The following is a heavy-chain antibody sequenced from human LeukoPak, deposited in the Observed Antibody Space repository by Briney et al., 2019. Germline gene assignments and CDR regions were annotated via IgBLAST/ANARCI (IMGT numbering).Heavy chain of an antibody. D-gene: IGHD3-3*01. Sequence: GGSLRLSCAASAFTFRSYAMSWVRQAPGKGLEWVSAISGSGDSTSYADSVKGRFTISRDNSKNTLYLQMNSLRAEDTAVYYCAKGDAEWGERYFDYWGQGIVVTVSS. CDR1: AFTFRSYA. J-gene: IGHJ4*02. CDR3: AKGDAEWGERYFDY. V-gene: IGHV3-23*01. CDR2: ISGSGDST.